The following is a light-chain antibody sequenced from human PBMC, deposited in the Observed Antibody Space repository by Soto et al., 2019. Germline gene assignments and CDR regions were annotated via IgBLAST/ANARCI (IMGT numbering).Light chain of an antibody. CDR2: DGS. J-gene: IGKJ5*01. V-gene: IGKV3-11*01. CDR3: QVRTNWSIA. CDR1: QSVSSY. Sequence: EIVLTQSPATLSLSPGERATLSCRGSQSVSSYLAWYQQNNAQAAMLLIYDGSNRATSIPPRLIGTGSGTTLIPPINSLVPEDFSVDYCQVRTNWSIAFGRGTRLEIK.